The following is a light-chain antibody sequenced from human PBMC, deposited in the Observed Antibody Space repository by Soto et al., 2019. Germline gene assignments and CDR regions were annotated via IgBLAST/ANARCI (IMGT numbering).Light chain of an antibody. V-gene: IGKV3-15*01. CDR2: GAS. CDR3: QQYNTWPPIT. J-gene: IGKJ5*01. Sequence: VLEKSPAAVSGSGEERATLWCRASQSVSSNLAWSQQKPGQAPTLLIYGASTRATRIPARFSGSASGTQFTLTISSLQSEDFAVYYCQQYNTWPPITFGQGTRLEIK. CDR1: QSVSSN.